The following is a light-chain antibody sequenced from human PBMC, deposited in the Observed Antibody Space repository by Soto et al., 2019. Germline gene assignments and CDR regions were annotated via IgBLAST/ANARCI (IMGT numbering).Light chain of an antibody. CDR1: QSISSKF. J-gene: IGKJ1*01. Sequence: EMVLTQSPGTLSLSPGERATLSCRGSQSISSKFLAWYQQKPGQTPRLLIYGASTRATGIPARFSGSGSGTEFTLTISSLQFEDYAVYYCQQYNNWPGTFGQGTKVDIK. CDR2: GAS. V-gene: IGKV3-15*01. CDR3: QQYNNWPGT.